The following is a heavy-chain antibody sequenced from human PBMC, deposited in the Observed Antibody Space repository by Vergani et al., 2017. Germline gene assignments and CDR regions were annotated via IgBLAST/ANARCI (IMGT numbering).Heavy chain of an antibody. V-gene: IGHV1-69*02. Sequence: QVQLVQSGAEVKKPGSSVKVSCKASGGTFSSYTISWVRPAPGQGLEWMGRIIPILGIANYAQKFQGRVTITADKSTSTAYMELSSLRSEDTAVYYCARTEGYSYGFFNAFDIWGQGTMVTVSS. CDR1: GGTFSSYT. D-gene: IGHD5-18*01. CDR3: ARTEGYSYGFFNAFDI. J-gene: IGHJ3*02. CDR2: IIPILGIA.